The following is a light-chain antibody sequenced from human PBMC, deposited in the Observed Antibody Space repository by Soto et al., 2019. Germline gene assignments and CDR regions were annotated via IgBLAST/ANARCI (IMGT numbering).Light chain of an antibody. CDR3: KQYGSSRT. Sequence: VLTQSPGTLSLSPGERATLSCRASQGVSSNNLAWYQQKPGQAPRLLIYGASSRATGIPDRFSGSGSGTDFTLTISRLEPEDLAVYYCKQYGSSRTFGQGTKVDIK. V-gene: IGKV3-20*01. CDR1: QGVSSNN. J-gene: IGKJ1*01. CDR2: GAS.